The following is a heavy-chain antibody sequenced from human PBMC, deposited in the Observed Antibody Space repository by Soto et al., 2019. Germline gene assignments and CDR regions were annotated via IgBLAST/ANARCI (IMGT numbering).Heavy chain of an antibody. CDR1: GYTFTSYY. J-gene: IGHJ4*02. V-gene: IGHV1-46*01. CDR3: ATDVGGALDY. CDR2: INPSGGST. Sequence: GASVKVSCKASGYTFTSYYMHWVRQAPGQGLEWMGIINPSGGSTSYAQKFQGRVTMTRDTSTSTVYMELSSLRSEDTAVYYRATDVGGALDYWGQGTLVTVSS.